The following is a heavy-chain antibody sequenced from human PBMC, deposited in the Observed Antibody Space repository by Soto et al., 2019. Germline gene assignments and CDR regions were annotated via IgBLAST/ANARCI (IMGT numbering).Heavy chain of an antibody. CDR2: VSSSGTT. D-gene: IGHD3-22*01. J-gene: IGHJ3*02. CDR3: ASGFYDSRGYSEAFDI. CDR1: GGSISGEH. V-gene: IGHV4-59*01. Sequence: SETLSLTCTVSGGSISGEHWNWIRQPPGKGLEWIAYVSSSGTTKYNPSLKSRVTISIDTTKNQFSLRLSSVTAADTAVYYCASGFYDSRGYSEAFDIWGQGTKVTVSS.